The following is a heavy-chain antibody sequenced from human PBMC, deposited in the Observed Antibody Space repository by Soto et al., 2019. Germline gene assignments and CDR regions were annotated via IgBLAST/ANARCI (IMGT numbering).Heavy chain of an antibody. V-gene: IGHV3-48*02. CDR1: GFTFGTYS. Sequence: PGGSLRLSCAASGFTFGTYSMNWVRQAPGKGLEWVSYISSSSSTRYYADSVKGRFTISRDNAKNSLYLQMNSLRDEDTAVYYCARAYYYDSSGFFDYWGQGTLVTVSS. CDR2: ISSSSSTR. CDR3: ARAYYYDSSGFFDY. J-gene: IGHJ4*02. D-gene: IGHD3-22*01.